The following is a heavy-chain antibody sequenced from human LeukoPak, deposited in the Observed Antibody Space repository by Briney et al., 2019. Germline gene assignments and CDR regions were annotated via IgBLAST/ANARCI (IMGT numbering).Heavy chain of an antibody. CDR1: GGSIGSYY. D-gene: IGHD6-13*01. CDR3: ARAAADIAAAGRNYYYGMDV. Sequence: SETLSLTCTVSGGSIGSYYWSWIRQPAGKGLEWIGRIYTSGSTNYNPSLKSRVTMSVDTSKNQFSLKLSSVTAADTAVYYCARAAADIAAAGRNYYYGMDVWGQGTTVTVSS. J-gene: IGHJ6*02. CDR2: IYTSGST. V-gene: IGHV4-4*07.